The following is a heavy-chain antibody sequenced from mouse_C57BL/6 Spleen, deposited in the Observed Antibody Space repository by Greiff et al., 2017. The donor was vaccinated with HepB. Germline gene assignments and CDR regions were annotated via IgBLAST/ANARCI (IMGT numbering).Heavy chain of an antibody. J-gene: IGHJ2*01. CDR2: IRSKSSNYAT. CDR3: VREGLWDYYFDY. Sequence: EVQGVESGGGLVQPKGSLKLSCAASGFTFNTYAMHWVRQAPGKGLEWVARIRSKSSNYATYYADSVKDRFTISRDDSQSMLYLQMNNLKTEDTAMYYCVREGLWDYYFDYWGQGTTLTVSS. D-gene: IGHD4-1*01. V-gene: IGHV10-3*01. CDR1: GFTFNTYA.